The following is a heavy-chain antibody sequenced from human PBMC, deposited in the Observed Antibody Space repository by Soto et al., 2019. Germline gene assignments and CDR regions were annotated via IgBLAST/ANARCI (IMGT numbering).Heavy chain of an antibody. CDR1: GFILSDCA. Sequence: EVQLVESGGGLVQPGGSLRLSCATSGFILSDCAMNWVRQAPGKGLEWVSYISSSSSVIDYADSVKGRFTVSRDNARNSLYLQMNSQRAEDTAVYYCARHLSWGSNWYYYMDVWGKGTTVTVSS. V-gene: IGHV3-48*01. CDR2: ISSSSSVI. D-gene: IGHD7-27*01. CDR3: ARHLSWGSNWYYYMDV. J-gene: IGHJ6*03.